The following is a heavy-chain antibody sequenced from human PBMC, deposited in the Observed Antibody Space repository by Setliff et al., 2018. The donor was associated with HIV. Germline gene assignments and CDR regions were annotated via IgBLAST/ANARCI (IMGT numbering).Heavy chain of an antibody. J-gene: IGHJ4*02. D-gene: IGHD6-19*01. Sequence: ASVKVSCKASGYTFTDYSIHWVRQAPGQGLEWMGWSNPNSGDTKYAQNFQGRVTMTRDTSVSTAYMELSRLTSDDTAVYYCARWSSGWSYFDFWGQGTLVTVSS. CDR2: SNPNSGDT. V-gene: IGHV1-2*02. CDR3: ARWSSGWSYFDF. CDR1: GYTFTDYS.